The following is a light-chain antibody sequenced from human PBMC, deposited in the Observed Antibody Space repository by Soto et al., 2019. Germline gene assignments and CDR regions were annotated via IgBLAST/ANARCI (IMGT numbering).Light chain of an antibody. V-gene: IGKV1-33*01. CDR3: QQYDNLPFT. Sequence: DVQMTQSPSSLSASVGDRVTITCQASQDISNYLNWYQQKPGKTPKLLIYDASHLETGFPSRFSGSGSGTDFTFTISSLQPEDIATYYCQQYDNLPFTFGPGTKVDIK. J-gene: IGKJ3*01. CDR1: QDISNY. CDR2: DAS.